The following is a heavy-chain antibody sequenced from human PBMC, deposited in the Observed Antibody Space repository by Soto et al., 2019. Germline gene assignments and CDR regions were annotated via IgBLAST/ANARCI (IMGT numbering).Heavy chain of an antibody. CDR1: GYTFTGYY. Sequence: ASVKVSCKASGYTFTGYYMHWVRQAPGQGLEWMGWINPNSGGTNYAQKFQGWVTMTRDTSISTAYMELSRLGSDDTAVYYCARAIYCSSTSCLEHFDYWGQGTLVTVSS. CDR2: INPNSGGT. J-gene: IGHJ4*02. V-gene: IGHV1-2*04. CDR3: ARAIYCSSTSCLEHFDY. D-gene: IGHD2-2*01.